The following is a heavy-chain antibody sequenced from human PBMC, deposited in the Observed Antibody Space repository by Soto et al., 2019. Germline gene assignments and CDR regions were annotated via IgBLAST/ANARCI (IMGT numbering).Heavy chain of an antibody. Sequence: SETLSLTCAVYGGSFSGYYWSWIRQPPGKGLEWIGEINHSGSTNYNPSLKSRVTISVDTSKNQFSLKLSSVTAADTAVYYCARVEDIVVVPAAVRRTPPFDYWGQGTLVTVSS. CDR1: GGSFSGYY. CDR3: ARVEDIVVVPAAVRRTPPFDY. J-gene: IGHJ4*02. CDR2: INHSGST. V-gene: IGHV4-34*01. D-gene: IGHD2-2*01.